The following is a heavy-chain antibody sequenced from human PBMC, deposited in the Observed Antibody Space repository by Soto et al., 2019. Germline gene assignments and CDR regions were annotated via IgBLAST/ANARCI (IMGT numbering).Heavy chain of an antibody. CDR2: ISGFNGNT. V-gene: IGHV1-18*01. D-gene: IGHD6-13*01. CDR3: ARASAYSTPWSFDN. Sequence: QVQLVQSGAEVKKPGASVRVSCKASGYTFSRYGISWVRQAPGQGLEWMGWISGFNGNTKESEKLQGRVTLTTDTAATPAHMELRGLRSDDTAVYYCARASAYSTPWSFDNWGQGAVVTVSS. J-gene: IGHJ4*02. CDR1: GYTFSRYG.